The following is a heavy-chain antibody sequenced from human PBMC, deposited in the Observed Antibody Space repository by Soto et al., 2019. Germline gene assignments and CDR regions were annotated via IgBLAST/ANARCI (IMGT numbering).Heavy chain of an antibody. CDR1: GYTFTSYY. Sequence: ASVKVSCKASGYTFTSYYMRWVRQAPGQGLEWMGIINPSGGSTSYAQKFQGRVTMTRDTSTSTVYMELSSLRSEDTAVYYCAREVVVAATPGVDAFGIWGQGTMVTVSS. CDR3: AREVVVAATPGVDAFGI. CDR2: INPSGGST. D-gene: IGHD2-15*01. V-gene: IGHV1-46*03. J-gene: IGHJ3*02.